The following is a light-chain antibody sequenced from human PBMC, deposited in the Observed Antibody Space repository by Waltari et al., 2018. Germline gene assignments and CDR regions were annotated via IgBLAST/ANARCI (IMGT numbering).Light chain of an antibody. Sequence: QSVLTQSPSTSGTPGQRVTISCSGSNSNIGTNHVYWYQQVPGTAPKLLIYRSVLRPSGVPVRFSGCRSGTSASLAISGLRSEDEAHYYCFVWDDSLSGLWVFGAGTKLTVL. J-gene: IGLJ3*02. CDR1: NSNIGTNH. CDR2: RSV. CDR3: FVWDDSLSGLWV. V-gene: IGLV1-47*01.